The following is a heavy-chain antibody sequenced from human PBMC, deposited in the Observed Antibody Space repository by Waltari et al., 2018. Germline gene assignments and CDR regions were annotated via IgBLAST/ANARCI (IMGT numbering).Heavy chain of an antibody. CDR1: GYTFTGYY. Sequence: QVQLVQSGAEVKKHGASVKVSCQASGYTFTGYYMPWVRTAPGQGLEWMGRINPNRGGTNYAQKFQGRVTMTRDTSISTAYMELSRLRSDDTAVYYCARDLEGWGVRYNWFDPWGQGTLVTVSS. D-gene: IGHD3-10*02. CDR2: INPNRGGT. CDR3: ARDLEGWGVRYNWFDP. V-gene: IGHV1-2*06. J-gene: IGHJ5*02.